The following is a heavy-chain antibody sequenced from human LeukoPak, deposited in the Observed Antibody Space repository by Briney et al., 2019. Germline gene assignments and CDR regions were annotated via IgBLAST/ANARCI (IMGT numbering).Heavy chain of an antibody. CDR2: ISYDGTKK. J-gene: IGHJ4*02. CDR1: GFSFSSDG. D-gene: IGHD6-19*01. V-gene: IGHV3-30*18. Sequence: PGRSLRLSCAASGFSFSSDGMHWVRRAPGKGLEWVAVISYDGTKKVYRDSMRGRFTISRDNSKNTLYLQMNTLRVEDTAVYHCVKEQSSGYYRVADYWGQGTLVTVSS. CDR3: VKEQSSGYYRVADY.